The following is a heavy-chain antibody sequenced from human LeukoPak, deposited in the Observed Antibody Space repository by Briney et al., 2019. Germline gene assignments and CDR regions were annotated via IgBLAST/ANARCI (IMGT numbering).Heavy chain of an antibody. CDR3: ARGEYDFWSGYFTGYFDY. D-gene: IGHD3-3*01. V-gene: IGHV4-30-2*01. J-gene: IGHJ4*02. Sequence: SETLSITCAVSGGSISSGGYSWSWIRQPPGKGLEWIGYIYHSGSTYYNPSLKSRVTISVDRSKNQFSLKLSSVTAADTAVYYCARGEYDFWSGYFTGYFDYWGQGTLVTVSS. CDR1: GGSISSGGYS. CDR2: IYHSGST.